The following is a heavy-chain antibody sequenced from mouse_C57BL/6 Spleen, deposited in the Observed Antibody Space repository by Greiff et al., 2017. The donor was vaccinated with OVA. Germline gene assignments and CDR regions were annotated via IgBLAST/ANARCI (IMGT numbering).Heavy chain of an antibody. CDR1: GYSITSGYY. CDR3: ASPLYYGNYGWYFDV. CDR2: ISYDGSN. V-gene: IGHV3-6*01. D-gene: IGHD2-1*01. Sequence: EVKLMESGPGLVKPSQSLSLTCSVTGYSITSGYYWNWIRQFPGNKLVWMCYISYDGSNNYNPSLNNRISITRDTSNNQFFLKLNSVTTEDTATYYCASPLYYGNYGWYFDVWGTGTTVTVSS. J-gene: IGHJ1*03.